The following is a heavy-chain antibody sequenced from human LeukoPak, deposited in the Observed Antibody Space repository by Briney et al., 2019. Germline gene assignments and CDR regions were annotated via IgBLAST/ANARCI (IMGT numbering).Heavy chain of an antibody. Sequence: PGGSLRLSCAASGFTFSSCEMNWVRQAPGKGLEWVSYISSSGNTVFYADSVKGRFTISRDNAKNSLYLQMNSLRAEDTAVYYCAREIVGAIDYWGQGTLVTVSS. D-gene: IGHD1-26*01. CDR1: GFTFSSCE. CDR2: ISSSGNTV. CDR3: AREIVGAIDY. J-gene: IGHJ4*02. V-gene: IGHV3-48*03.